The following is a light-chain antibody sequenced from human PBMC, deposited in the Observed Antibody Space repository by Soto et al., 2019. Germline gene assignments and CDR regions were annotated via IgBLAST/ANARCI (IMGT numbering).Light chain of an antibody. V-gene: IGKV1-33*01. CDR3: QQYDNLLPIT. Sequence: IQMTQSPSSLSASVGDRVTITCQASQDISKNLNWYQQKPGKAPKLLIYDASSLQTGVPSRFXGSGSATHFTFTISSLQPEDVATYYCQQYDNLLPITFRQGTRLEIK. J-gene: IGKJ5*01. CDR2: DAS. CDR1: QDISKN.